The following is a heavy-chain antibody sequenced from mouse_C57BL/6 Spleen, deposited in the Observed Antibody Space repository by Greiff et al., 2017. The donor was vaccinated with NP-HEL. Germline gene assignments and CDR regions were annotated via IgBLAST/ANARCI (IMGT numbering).Heavy chain of an antibody. V-gene: IGHV14-3*01. CDR2: IDPANGNN. D-gene: IGHD2-1*01. J-gene: IGHJ1*03. CDR3: ARALIYLGYFDV. Sequence: VQLQQSVAELVRPGASVKLSCTASGFNIKNTYMHWVKQRPEQGLEWIGRIDPANGNNKYAPKFQGKAAITAATSSNIAYLQLSSLTSDDTAIYYCARALIYLGYFDVWGTGTTVTVSS. CDR1: GFNIKNTY.